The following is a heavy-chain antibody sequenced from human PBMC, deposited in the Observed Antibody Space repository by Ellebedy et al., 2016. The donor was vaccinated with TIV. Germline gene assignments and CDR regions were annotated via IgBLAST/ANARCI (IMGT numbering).Heavy chain of an antibody. J-gene: IGHJ4*02. D-gene: IGHD6-13*01. CDR3: AKEQSSSWYSFYFDY. V-gene: IGHV3-30*18. CDR1: GFTFSNYG. Sequence: GESLKISCVASGFTFSNYGMHWVRQDPGKGLEWVAVISYAGSNKYYADSVKGRFTISRDNSKSTLYLQMNSLRAEDTAVYYCAKEQSSSWYSFYFDYWGQGTLVTVSS. CDR2: ISYAGSNK.